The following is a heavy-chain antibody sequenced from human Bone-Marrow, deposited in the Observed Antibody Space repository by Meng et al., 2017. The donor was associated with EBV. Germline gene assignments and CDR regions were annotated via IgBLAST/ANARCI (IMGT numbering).Heavy chain of an antibody. D-gene: IGHD4-23*01. CDR2: IYHSGST. V-gene: IGHV4-4*02. Sequence: QVRLEEAGPGLGKPSGTLSLTCAGSGGSVSSSNWWSWVRQPPGKGLEWIGEIYHSGSTNYNPSLKSRVTISVDKSKNQFSLKLSSVTAADTAVYYCASLPDYGGNSGDYWGQGTLVTVSS. CDR3: ASLPDYGGNSGDY. J-gene: IGHJ4*02. CDR1: GGSVSSSNW.